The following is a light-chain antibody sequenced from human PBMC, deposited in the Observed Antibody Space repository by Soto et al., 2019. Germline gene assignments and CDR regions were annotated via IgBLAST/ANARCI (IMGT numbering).Light chain of an antibody. CDR3: QLYGTSPLT. J-gene: IGKJ1*01. CDR2: NAV. CDR1: QSVSGTS. V-gene: IGKV3-20*01. Sequence: VLTQSPGTLSLSPGDRATLSCRASQSVSGTSLAWYLQKPGQAPRLLIYNAVSRAAGIPDRFSGSGSGTDFSLTITRLEPDDFAVYYCQLYGTSPLTLGQGTKVDIK.